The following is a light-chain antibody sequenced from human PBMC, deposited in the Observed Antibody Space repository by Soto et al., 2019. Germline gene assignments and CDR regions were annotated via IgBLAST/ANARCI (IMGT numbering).Light chain of an antibody. V-gene: IGLV2-14*01. Sequence: QSALTRAASVSGSAGQSITISCTGTSSDVGGYNYVSWYQQHPGKAPKLMIYDVSNRPSGVSNRFSGSKSGNTASLTISGLQAEDEADYYCSSYTSSSTFYVFGTGTKVTVL. CDR3: SSYTSSSTFYV. J-gene: IGLJ1*01. CDR2: DVS. CDR1: SSDVGGYNY.